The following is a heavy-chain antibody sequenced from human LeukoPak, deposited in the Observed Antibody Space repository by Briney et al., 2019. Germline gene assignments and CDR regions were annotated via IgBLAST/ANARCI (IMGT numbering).Heavy chain of an antibody. CDR1: GGSISSGGYY. V-gene: IGHV4-30-2*01. Sequence: SETLSLTCTVSGGSISSGGYYWSWIRQQPGKGLEWIGYIYQSGGTYYNPSLKSRVTISVDTSKNQFSLKLSSVTAADTAVYYCATNYDYVWGSSWGQGTLVTVSS. CDR2: IYQSGGT. J-gene: IGHJ5*02. D-gene: IGHD3-16*01. CDR3: ATNYDYVWGSS.